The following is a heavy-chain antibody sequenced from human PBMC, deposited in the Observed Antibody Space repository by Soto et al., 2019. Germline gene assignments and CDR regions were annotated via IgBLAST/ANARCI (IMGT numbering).Heavy chain of an antibody. CDR3: ARVYTGMDV. CDR2: SRTKAQSYTI. V-gene: IGHV3-72*01. J-gene: IGHJ6*02. Sequence: EVQLVESGGGLVQPGGSLRLSCAASGFTFSDHYIDWVRQAPGKGLEWVGRSRTKAQSYTIAYAASVKGRFTISRDDSKNSLYLQMNSLKTADTAVYYCARVYTGMDVWCQGTTVTVS. D-gene: IGHD1-1*01. CDR1: GFTFSDHY.